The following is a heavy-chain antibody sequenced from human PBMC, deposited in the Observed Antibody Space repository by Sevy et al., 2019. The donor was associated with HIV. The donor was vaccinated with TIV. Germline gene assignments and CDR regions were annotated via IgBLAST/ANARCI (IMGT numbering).Heavy chain of an antibody. CDR2: INSAGT. Sequence: ASVKVSCKASGSTFSDDYIHWVRRAPGAGLEWLAWINSAGTNIAEIFQGRVTMTRDASSNTAYMELNSLRSDDTATYYCATSANLDTSWFDPWGQGTLVTVSS. J-gene: IGHJ5*02. V-gene: IGHV1-2*02. CDR3: ATSANLDTSWFDP. CDR1: GSTFSDDY. D-gene: IGHD5-18*01.